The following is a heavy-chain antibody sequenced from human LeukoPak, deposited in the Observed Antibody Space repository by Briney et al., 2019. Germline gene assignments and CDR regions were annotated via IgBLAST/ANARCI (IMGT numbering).Heavy chain of an antibody. V-gene: IGHV1-2*02. D-gene: IGHD1-26*01. CDR2: INPNSGGT. CDR3: VRGQWELLSFFDY. J-gene: IGHJ4*02. Sequence: ASVKVSCEASGYTFTGYYIHWVRQAPGQGLEWMGWINPNSGGTNYAQKFQGRVTMTRDTSISTAYMELSRLRSDDTAVYYCVRGQWELLSFFDYWGQGTLVTVSS. CDR1: GYTFTGYY.